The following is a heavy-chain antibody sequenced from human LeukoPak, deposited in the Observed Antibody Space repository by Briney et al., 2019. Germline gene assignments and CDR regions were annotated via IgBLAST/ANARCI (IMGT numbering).Heavy chain of an antibody. CDR1: GFTFSSYA. CDR3: AKSALRFLEWLDTYYFDC. Sequence: GALRLSCAASGFTFSSYAMSWVRQAPGKGLEWVSAISGSGGSTYYADSVKGRFTISRDNSKNTLYLQMNSLRAEDTAVYYCAKSALRFLEWLDTYYFDCWGQGTLVTVSS. V-gene: IGHV3-23*01. J-gene: IGHJ4*02. CDR2: ISGSGGST. D-gene: IGHD3-3*01.